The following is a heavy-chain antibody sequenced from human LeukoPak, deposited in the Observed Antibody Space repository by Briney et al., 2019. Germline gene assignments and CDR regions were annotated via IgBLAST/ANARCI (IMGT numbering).Heavy chain of an antibody. D-gene: IGHD2-21*01. V-gene: IGHV1-3*04. Sequence: ASVKVSCKASGYTFINHAIHWVRQAPGQRLEWMGWINIGNGNTKYSQNFQGRITITRDTSATTAYMDLSSLRSEDTAMYYCARRLGRSFDYWGQGTLVTVSS. CDR3: ARRLGRSFDY. J-gene: IGHJ4*02. CDR2: INIGNGNT. CDR1: GYTFINHA.